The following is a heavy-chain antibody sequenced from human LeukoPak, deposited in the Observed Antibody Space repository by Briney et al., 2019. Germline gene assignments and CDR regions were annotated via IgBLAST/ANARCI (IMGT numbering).Heavy chain of an antibody. J-gene: IGHJ4*02. D-gene: IGHD4-17*01. CDR3: AKPKCGRYGVYDY. Sequence: GGSLRLSCAATGFTFSSYAMSWVRQAPGKGLEWVSAISGSGGSTYYADSVKGRFTISRDNSKNTLYLQMNSLRAEDTAVYYCAKPKCGRYGVYDYWGQGTLVTVSS. CDR1: GFTFSSYA. CDR2: ISGSGGST. V-gene: IGHV3-23*01.